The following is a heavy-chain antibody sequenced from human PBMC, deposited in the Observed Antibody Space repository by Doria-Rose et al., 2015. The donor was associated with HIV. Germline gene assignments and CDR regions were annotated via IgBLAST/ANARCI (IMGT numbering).Heavy chain of an antibody. Sequence: QVTLKESGPVLVKPTETLTLTCTVSGVSLSSPGMGVSWTRQPPGKALEWPANIFSDDERSYKTSLKSRLTISRGTSKSQVVLTMTDMDPVDTATYYCARIKSSRWYHKYYFDFWGQGTLVIVS. V-gene: IGHV2-26*01. J-gene: IGHJ4*02. CDR2: IFSDDER. CDR3: ARIKSSRWYHKYYFDF. CDR1: GVSLSSPGMG. D-gene: IGHD6-13*01.